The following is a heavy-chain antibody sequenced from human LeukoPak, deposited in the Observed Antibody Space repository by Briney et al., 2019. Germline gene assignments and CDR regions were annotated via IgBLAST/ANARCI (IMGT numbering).Heavy chain of an antibody. V-gene: IGHV3-49*03. D-gene: IGHD3-9*01. CDR3: TRTYYDISEVVWFDP. Sequence: PGRSLRLSCTASGFTFGDYAMSRFRQAPGKGLEWVGFIRSKAYGRATEYAASVKCRFTISRDDSKSIAYLQMNSLKTEDTAVYYCTRTYYDISEVVWFDPWGQGTLVTVSS. CDR2: IRSKAYGRAT. CDR1: GFTFGDYA. J-gene: IGHJ5*02.